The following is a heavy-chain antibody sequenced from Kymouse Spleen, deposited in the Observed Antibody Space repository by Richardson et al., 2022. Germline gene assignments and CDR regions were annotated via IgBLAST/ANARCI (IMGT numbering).Heavy chain of an antibody. CDR1: GFTFDDYA. V-gene: IGHV3-9*01. CDR3: AKDRSYNWNYFDY. D-gene: IGHD1-20*01,IGHD1-7*01. CDR2: ISWNSGSI. Sequence: EVQLVESGGGLVQPGRSLRLSCAASGFTFDDYAMHWVRQAPGKGLEWVSGISWNSGSIGYADSVKGRFTISRDNAKNSLYLQMNSLRAEDTALYYCAKDRSYNWNYFDYWGQGTLVTVSS. J-gene: IGHJ4*02.